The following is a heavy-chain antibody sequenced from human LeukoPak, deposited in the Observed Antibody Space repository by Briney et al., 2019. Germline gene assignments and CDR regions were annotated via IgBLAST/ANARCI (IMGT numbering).Heavy chain of an antibody. J-gene: IGHJ4*02. V-gene: IGHV3-33*01. CDR1: GFTFSSYG. CDR2: IWYDGSNK. Sequence: GGSLGLSCAASGFTFSSYGMHWVRQAPGKGLEWVAVIWYDGSNKYYADSVKGRFTISRDNSKNTLYLQMNSLRAEDTAVYYCAREDGAVTTRYYFDYWGQGTLVTVSS. D-gene: IGHD4-17*01. CDR3: AREDGAVTTRYYFDY.